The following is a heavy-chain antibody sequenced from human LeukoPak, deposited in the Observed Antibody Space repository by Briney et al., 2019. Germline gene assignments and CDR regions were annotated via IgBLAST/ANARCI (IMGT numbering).Heavy chain of an antibody. V-gene: IGHV4-59*08. CDR2: IYYTGGT. Sequence: SETLSLTCTVSGGSIGSDYWTWIRQPPGKGLEYIGYIYYTGGTNYNPSLKSRVTISVDASKNQFSLKLSSVTAADTAVYFCAKYGNSGWVIDNWGQGTLVTVSS. CDR1: GGSIGSDY. D-gene: IGHD6-19*01. CDR3: AKYGNSGWVIDN. J-gene: IGHJ4*02.